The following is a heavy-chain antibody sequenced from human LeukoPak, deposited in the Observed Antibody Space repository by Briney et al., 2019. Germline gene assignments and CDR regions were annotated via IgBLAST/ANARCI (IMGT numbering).Heavy chain of an antibody. V-gene: IGHV4-34*01. CDR2: VNHSGTT. Sequence: MTSETLSLTCAVYGGSFSGYFWTWIRQTPGKGLEWIGEVNHSGTTNYNPSLKSRVNISVDPSKNQFALSLTSLTAADSAVYYCARAVGPLSLIGVTPQVRYPFHFDYWGQGSLVAVSS. CDR3: ARAVGPLSLIGVTPQVRYPFHFDY. J-gene: IGHJ4*02. D-gene: IGHD2-21*01. CDR1: GGSFSGYF.